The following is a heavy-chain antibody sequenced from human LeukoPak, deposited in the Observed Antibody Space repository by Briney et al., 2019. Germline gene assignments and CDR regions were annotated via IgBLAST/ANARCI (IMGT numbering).Heavy chain of an antibody. D-gene: IGHD1-26*01. CDR3: AKDLSGSYFH. V-gene: IGHV3-30*18. J-gene: IGHJ4*02. CDR2: ISYDGSNK. Sequence: PGGSLGLSCAASGFTFSSYGMHWVRQAPGKGLEWVAVISYDGSNKYYADSVKGRFTISRDNSKNTLYLQMNSLRAEDTAVYYCAKDLSGSYFHWGQGTLVTVSS. CDR1: GFTFSSYG.